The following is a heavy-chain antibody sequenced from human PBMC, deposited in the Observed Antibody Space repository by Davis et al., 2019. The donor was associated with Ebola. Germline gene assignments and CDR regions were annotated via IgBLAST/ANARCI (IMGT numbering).Heavy chain of an antibody. Sequence: GGSLRLSCAASGFTFSNAWMNWVRQAPGKGLEWVSSISSSSSYIYYADSVKGRFTISRDNAKNSLYLQMNSLRAEDTAVYYCAREAGPVWFDYWGQGTLVTVSS. CDR3: AREAGPVWFDY. CDR1: GFTFSNAW. CDR2: ISSSSSYI. V-gene: IGHV3-21*01. J-gene: IGHJ4*02. D-gene: IGHD6-19*01.